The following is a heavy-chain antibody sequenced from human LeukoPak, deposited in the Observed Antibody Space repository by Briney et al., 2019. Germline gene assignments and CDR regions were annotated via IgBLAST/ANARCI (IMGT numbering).Heavy chain of an antibody. V-gene: IGHV4-59*01. CDR1: GASISSYY. CDR2: IYYTGST. Sequence: SETLSLTCTVSGASISSYYWSWIRQPPGKGLEWIGYIYYTGSTNYNPSLKSRVTISMDTSKNQFSLKLRSVTAADTAVYYCARSGVIGTPLFDYWGQGTLVTVSS. CDR3: ARSGVIGTPLFDY. D-gene: IGHD2-21*01. J-gene: IGHJ4*02.